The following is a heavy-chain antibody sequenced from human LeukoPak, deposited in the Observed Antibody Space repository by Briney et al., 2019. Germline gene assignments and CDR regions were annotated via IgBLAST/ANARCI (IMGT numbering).Heavy chain of an antibody. CDR3: ARDRDSSGWYSGHFDY. D-gene: IGHD6-19*01. J-gene: IGHJ4*02. CDR2: TYYRSKWYN. V-gene: IGHV6-1*01. CDR1: GDSVSSNSAA. Sequence: SQTLSLTCAISGDSVSSNSAAWNWIRQSPSRGLEWLGRTYYRSKWYNDYAVSVKSRITINPDTSKNQFSLQLNSVTPEDTAVYYCARDRDSSGWYSGHFDYWGQGTLVTVSS.